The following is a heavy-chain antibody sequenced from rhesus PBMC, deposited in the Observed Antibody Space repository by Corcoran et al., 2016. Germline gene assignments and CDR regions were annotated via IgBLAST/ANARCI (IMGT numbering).Heavy chain of an antibody. V-gene: IGHV4S7*01. CDR3: ARVDTAGTGWDY. Sequence: QVQLQESGPGVVKPSETLSLTCAVSGGSISGYYLWSWIRQPPGKGLGWIGYIYGGSGSTIYNPSLKSRVIISIDTSKNQFSLKLSSVTAADTAVYDCARVDTAGTGWDYWGQGVLVTVSS. J-gene: IGHJ4*01. CDR1: GGSISGYYL. D-gene: IGHD5-24*01. CDR2: IYGGSGST.